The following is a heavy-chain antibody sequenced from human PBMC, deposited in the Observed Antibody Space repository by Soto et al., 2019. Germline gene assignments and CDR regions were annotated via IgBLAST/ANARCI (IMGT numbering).Heavy chain of an antibody. CDR2: INPNSGGT. V-gene: IGHV1-2*02. D-gene: IGHD5-12*01. CDR1: GYTFTGYY. Sequence: ASVKVSCKASGYTFTGYYMHWVRQAPGQGLEWMGWINPNSGGTNYAQKFQGRVTMTRDTSISTAYMELSRLRSDDTAVYYCARVPGDGYNYYDYWGQGTLVTV. J-gene: IGHJ4*02. CDR3: ARVPGDGYNYYDY.